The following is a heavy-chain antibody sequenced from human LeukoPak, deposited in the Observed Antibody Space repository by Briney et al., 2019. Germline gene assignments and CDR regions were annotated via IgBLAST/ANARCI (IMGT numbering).Heavy chain of an antibody. D-gene: IGHD3-3*01. CDR3: AKLLSQPYDFWSGYYSYFDY. CDR1: GFTFSSYA. V-gene: IGHV3-23*01. J-gene: IGHJ4*02. Sequence: GGSLRLSCAASGFTFSSYAMSWVRQAPGKGLEWVSAISGSGGSTYYADSVKGRFTISRDNSKNTLYLQMNSLRAEDTAVYYCAKLLSQPYDFWSGYYSYFDYWGQGTLVTVS. CDR2: ISGSGGST.